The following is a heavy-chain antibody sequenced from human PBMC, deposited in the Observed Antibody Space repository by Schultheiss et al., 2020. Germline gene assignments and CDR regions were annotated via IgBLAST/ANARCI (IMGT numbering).Heavy chain of an antibody. V-gene: IGHV1-46*01. CDR1: GYSFTSYL. CDR3: ARDGIVTTDFDAYDV. J-gene: IGHJ3*01. CDR2: INPSGGST. D-gene: IGHD4-11*01. Sequence: ASVKVSCEASGYSFTSYLMHWVRQAPGQGLDWMGVINPSGGSTTYAQKFQDRITMTRDTSTSTVYLELSSLRSEDTAVYYCARDGIVTTDFDAYDVWGQGTMVTVSS.